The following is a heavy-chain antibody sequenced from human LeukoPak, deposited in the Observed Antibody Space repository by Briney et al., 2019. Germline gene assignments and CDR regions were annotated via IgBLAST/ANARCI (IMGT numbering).Heavy chain of an antibody. J-gene: IGHJ4*02. V-gene: IGHV4-4*07. CDR2: IYTSGST. D-gene: IGHD1-26*01. CDR1: GGSISSYY. CDR3: AREFKGGSSEY. Sequence: PSETLSLTCTVSGGSISSYYWSWIRQPAGKELEWIGRIYTSGSTNYNPSLKSRVTMSVDTSKNQFSLKLSSATAADTAVYYRAREFKGGSSEYWGQGTLVTVSS.